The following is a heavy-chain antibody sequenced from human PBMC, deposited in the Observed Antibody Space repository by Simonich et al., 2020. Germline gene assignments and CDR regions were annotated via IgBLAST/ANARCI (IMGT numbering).Heavy chain of an antibody. CDR1: GYTFTSYD. Sequence: QVQLGQSGAEVKKPGASVKVSCKASGYTFTSYDINWGRQAPGKRLDLMARMTPNSGNTGIAPKFQGRVTMTRKTSISPAYMELSSLRSEDTAVYYCARARYCSSTSCYNWFDPWGQGTLVTVSS. J-gene: IGHJ5*02. V-gene: IGHV1-8*02. D-gene: IGHD2-2*01. CDR2: MTPNSGNT. CDR3: ARARYCSSTSCYNWFDP.